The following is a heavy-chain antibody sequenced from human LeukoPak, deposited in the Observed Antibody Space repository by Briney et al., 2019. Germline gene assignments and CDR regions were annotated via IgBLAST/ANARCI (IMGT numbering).Heavy chain of an antibody. J-gene: IGHJ6*02. D-gene: IGHD6-13*01. V-gene: IGHV4-59*01. CDR3: ARVGYSSSWYGYYYYYGMDV. Sequence: SETLSLTCTVSGGSISSYYWSWIRQPPGKGLEWIGYIYYSGSTNYNPSLKSRVTISVDTSKKQFSLKLSSVTAADTAVYYCARVGYSSSWYGYYYYYGMDVWGQGTTVTVSS. CDR2: IYYSGST. CDR1: GGSISSYY.